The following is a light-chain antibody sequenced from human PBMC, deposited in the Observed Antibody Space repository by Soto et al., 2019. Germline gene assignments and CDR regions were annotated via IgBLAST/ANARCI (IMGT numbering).Light chain of an antibody. V-gene: IGKV1-8*01. CDR2: AAS. Sequence: AIRMTQSPSSFSASTGDRVTITCRASQGISSYLAWYQQKPGKATKLLIYAASTLQSGVPSRFSGSGSGTDLTFSISCLQSEDFATYYCQQYYSYPRTFGQGTKVEIK. CDR1: QGISSY. CDR3: QQYYSYPRT. J-gene: IGKJ1*01.